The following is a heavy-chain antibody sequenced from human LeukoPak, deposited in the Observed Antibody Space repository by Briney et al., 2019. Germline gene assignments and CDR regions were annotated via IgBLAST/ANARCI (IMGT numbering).Heavy chain of an antibody. Sequence: PGGSLRLSCAASRCTFSSYGVHWVRQAPGKGLEWVAVISYDGSNKYYADSVKGRFTISRDNSKNTLYLQMNSLRAEDTAVYYCAKDLAPDYYYYGMDVWGQGTTVTVSS. V-gene: IGHV3-30*18. J-gene: IGHJ6*02. CDR2: ISYDGSNK. CDR1: RCTFSSYG. CDR3: AKDLAPDYYYYGMDV. D-gene: IGHD3-16*01.